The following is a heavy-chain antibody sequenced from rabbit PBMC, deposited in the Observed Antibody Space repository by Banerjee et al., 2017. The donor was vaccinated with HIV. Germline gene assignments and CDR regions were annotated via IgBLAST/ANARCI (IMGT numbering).Heavy chain of an antibody. CDR3: ARGYPGSSDYTSSIGSFGL. CDR1: GFSFSSTYW. D-gene: IGHD8-1*01. V-gene: IGHV1S45*01. J-gene: IGHJ4*01. CDR2: IVTGGSGST. Sequence: QEQLEESGGDLVKPGASLTLTCTASGFSFSSTYWICWVRQAPGKGLEWIACIVTGGSGSTYYATWAKGRFTISKTSSTTVTLQMTSLTAADTATYFCARGYPGSSDYTSSIGSFGLWGPGTLVTVS.